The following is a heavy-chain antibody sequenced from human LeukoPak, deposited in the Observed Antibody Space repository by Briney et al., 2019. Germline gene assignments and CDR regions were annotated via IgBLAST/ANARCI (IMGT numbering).Heavy chain of an antibody. V-gene: IGHV3-33*01. CDR2: IWYDGNKK. D-gene: IGHD5-12*01. Sequence: GGSLRLSCAASGFTFSSYAMHCVRQAPGKGLEWVALIWYDGNKKYFEDSVKGRFTISRDNSKNTLYLQMNSLRAEDTAVYYCARDRGYDPHYYFDYWGQGTLVTVSS. J-gene: IGHJ4*02. CDR1: GFTFSSYA. CDR3: ARDRGYDPHYYFDY.